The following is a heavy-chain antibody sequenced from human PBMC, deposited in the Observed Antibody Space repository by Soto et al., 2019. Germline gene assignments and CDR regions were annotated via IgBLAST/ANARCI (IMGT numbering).Heavy chain of an antibody. Sequence: QVQLQESGPGLVKPSGTLSLTCVVSGGSINTDYWWNWVRQPPGKGLEWIGEIHHSGSTNYIQSLKSRVTMSLDKSNNQLSLRLSSVTAADTAVYYCARGFDYRWVYWGQGTLVTVSS. CDR2: IHHSGST. CDR1: GGSINTDYW. J-gene: IGHJ4*02. V-gene: IGHV4-4*02. CDR3: ARGFDYRWVY. D-gene: IGHD3-16*01.